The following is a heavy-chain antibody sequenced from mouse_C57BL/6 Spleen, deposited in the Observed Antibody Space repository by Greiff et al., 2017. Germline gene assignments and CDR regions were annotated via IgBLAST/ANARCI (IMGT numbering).Heavy chain of an antibody. CDR1: GYTFTSYW. D-gene: IGHD3-2*01. CDR2: IDPSDSYT. Sequence: QVQLQQPGAELVMPGASVKLSCKASGYTFTSYWMHWVKQRPGQGLEWIGEIDPSDSYTNYNQQFKGKSTLTVDKSSSTAYMQLSSLTSEDSAVYYCARETARAWFAYWGQGTLVTVSA. CDR3: ARETARAWFAY. J-gene: IGHJ3*01. V-gene: IGHV1-69*01.